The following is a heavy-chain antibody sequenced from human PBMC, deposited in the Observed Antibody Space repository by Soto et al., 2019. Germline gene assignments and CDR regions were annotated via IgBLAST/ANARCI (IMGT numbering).Heavy chain of an antibody. CDR3: AKDKAGYCSSTSCPRPYYYYYMDV. Sequence: GGSLTLSCPASGLSFSRYAMNWFRQAPGKGLEWVSAFSGSGGSTYYADSVKGRFTISRDNSKTTLYLQMNSLRAEDTAVYYCAKDKAGYCSSTSCPRPYYYYYMDVWGKGTTVTVSS. V-gene: IGHV3-23*01. CDR2: FSGSGGST. CDR1: GLSFSRYA. D-gene: IGHD2-2*01. J-gene: IGHJ6*03.